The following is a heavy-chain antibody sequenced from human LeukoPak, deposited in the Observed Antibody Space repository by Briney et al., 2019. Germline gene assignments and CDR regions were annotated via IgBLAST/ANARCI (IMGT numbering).Heavy chain of an antibody. CDR3: ARAQLTSMVADS. D-gene: IGHD5-18*01. Sequence: GGSLRLSCAVSRFTFSNYWMSWVRQAPGKGLESVANIKEDGSERYYVDAVKGRFTISRDNAKKSLYLQMNSLRADDTAVYYCARAQLTSMVADSWGQGTLVTVSS. CDR2: IKEDGSER. J-gene: IGHJ4*02. V-gene: IGHV3-7*01. CDR1: RFTFSNYW.